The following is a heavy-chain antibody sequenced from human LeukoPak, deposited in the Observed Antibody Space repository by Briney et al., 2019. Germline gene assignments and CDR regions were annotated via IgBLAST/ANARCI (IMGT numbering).Heavy chain of an antibody. J-gene: IGHJ3*01. Sequence: ASVKVSCKASGYTFTGYYMHWVRQAPGQGLEWMGWINTDSGNPTYGQGFTGRFVFSLDTFVSTAYLQITSLKAEDTAVYYCARAGLTGSKVAFDAWGQGTMVTVSS. CDR2: INTDSGNP. CDR1: GYTFTGYY. CDR3: ARAGLTGSKVAFDA. D-gene: IGHD1-20*01. V-gene: IGHV7-4-1*02.